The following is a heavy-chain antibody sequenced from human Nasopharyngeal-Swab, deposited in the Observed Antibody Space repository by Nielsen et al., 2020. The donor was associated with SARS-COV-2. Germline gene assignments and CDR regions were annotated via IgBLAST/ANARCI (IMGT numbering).Heavy chain of an antibody. J-gene: IGHJ4*02. D-gene: IGHD4-17*01. V-gene: IGHV3-23*01. CDR1: GLNFNTYG. CDR3: AKSGAVTTPIDY. CDR2: ISGSGGST. Sequence: GESLKISCAASGLNFNTYGMSWVRQAPGKGLEWVSAISGSGGSTYYADSVKGRFTISRDNSKNTLYLQMNSLRAEDTAVYYCAKSGAVTTPIDYWGQGTLVTVSS.